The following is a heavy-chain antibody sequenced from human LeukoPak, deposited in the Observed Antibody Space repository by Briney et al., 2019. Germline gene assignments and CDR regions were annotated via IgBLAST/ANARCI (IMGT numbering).Heavy chain of an antibody. CDR3: ARDDYSSSDY. Sequence: GGPLRLSCAAPGFTFRRYWMSWVRQAPGKGLEWVANIKLDGSEKYYVDSVKGRFTISRDNAKNSLYLQMNSLRVEDTAVYYCARDDYSSSDYWGQGTLVTVSS. CDR1: GFTFRRYW. J-gene: IGHJ4*02. D-gene: IGHD6-13*01. CDR2: IKLDGSEK. V-gene: IGHV3-7*01.